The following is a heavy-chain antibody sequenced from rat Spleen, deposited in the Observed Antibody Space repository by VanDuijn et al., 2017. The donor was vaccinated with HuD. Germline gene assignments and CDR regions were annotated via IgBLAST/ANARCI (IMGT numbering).Heavy chain of an antibody. CDR3: AKAGSNYPDYYVMDA. D-gene: IGHD1-4*01. CDR1: GFTFSSFA. Sequence: EVQLVESGGGLVQPGRSLKLSCAASGFTFSSFAMAWVRQAPKKGLEWVATITSGGSNTYYPDSVKGRFTISRDNAKSTLYLQMDSLRSEDTATYYCAKAGSNYPDYYVMDAWGQGASVTVSS. CDR2: ITSGGSNT. J-gene: IGHJ4*01. V-gene: IGHV5S23*01.